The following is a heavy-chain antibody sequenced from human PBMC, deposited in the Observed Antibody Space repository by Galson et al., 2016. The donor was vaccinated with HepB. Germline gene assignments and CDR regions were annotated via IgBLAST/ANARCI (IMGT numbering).Heavy chain of an antibody. CDR3: ARGVYYDSSGGNDY. J-gene: IGHJ4*02. D-gene: IGHD3-22*01. CDR1: GFTFSSYS. Sequence: SLRLSCAASGFTFSSYSINWVRLAPGKGLEWVSSISSSSSYIYYADSVKGRFTISRDNAKNSLYLQMNSLRAEDTAVYYCARGVYYDSSGGNDYWGQGTLVTVSS. CDR2: ISSSSSYI. V-gene: IGHV3-21*01.